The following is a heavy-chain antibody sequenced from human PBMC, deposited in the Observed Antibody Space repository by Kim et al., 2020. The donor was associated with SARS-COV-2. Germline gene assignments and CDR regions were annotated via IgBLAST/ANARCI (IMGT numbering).Heavy chain of an antibody. D-gene: IGHD6-19*01. CDR1: GFTLSNNA. CDR2: IRSGAETT. CDR3: AKDRGGSGCPVFYY. V-gene: IGHV3-23*01. Sequence: GGSLRLSCAASGFTLSNNAMSWVRQALGRGLEWVSTIRSGAETTYYADSVNGRFTISRDSSKHTLYLQLNSLRADDTAVYYCAKDRGGSGCPVFYYWGQG. J-gene: IGHJ4*02.